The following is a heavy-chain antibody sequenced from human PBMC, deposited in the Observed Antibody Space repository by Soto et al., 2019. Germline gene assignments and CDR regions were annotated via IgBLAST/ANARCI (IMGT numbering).Heavy chain of an antibody. J-gene: IGHJ4*02. V-gene: IGHV5-51*01. Sequence: PGESLKISCKGSGYSFTSYWIGWVRQMPGKGLEWMGIIYPGDSDTRYSPSFQGQVTISADKSISTAYLQWSSLKASDTAMYYCARQIPNPMTTVEYDYWGQGTLVTVSS. CDR3: ARQIPNPMTTVEYDY. D-gene: IGHD4-4*01. CDR2: IYPGDSDT. CDR1: GYSFTSYW.